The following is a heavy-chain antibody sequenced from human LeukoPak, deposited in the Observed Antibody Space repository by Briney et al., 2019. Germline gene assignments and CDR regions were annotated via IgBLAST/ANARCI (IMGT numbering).Heavy chain of an antibody. CDR3: ARDEGDGGAHY. D-gene: IGHD4-23*01. J-gene: IGHJ4*02. CDR2: IRYDGSIE. V-gene: IGHV3-30*02. CDR1: GFTFSTFG. Sequence: GGSLRLSCAASGFTFSTFGMHWVRQAPGKGLEWVAFIRYDGSIEYYADSVKGRFTISRDNSKNTLYLQMNSLRAEDTAVYYCARDEGDGGAHYWGQGTLVTVSS.